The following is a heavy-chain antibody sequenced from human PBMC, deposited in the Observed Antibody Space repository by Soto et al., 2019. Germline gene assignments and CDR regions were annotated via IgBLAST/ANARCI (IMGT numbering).Heavy chain of an antibody. D-gene: IGHD2-21*02. CDR3: ARTYCGSDCYSRTFAY. V-gene: IGHV4-59*08. Sequence: SENLSLTCTVSGGSISSYYWTWIRQPPGKGLEWIGYIYYSGSTNYNPSLKSRVTISVDTSKNQFPLKLSSVTAADTAVYYCARTYCGSDCYSRTFAYWGQGTLVTIS. CDR2: IYYSGST. J-gene: IGHJ4*02. CDR1: GGSISSYY.